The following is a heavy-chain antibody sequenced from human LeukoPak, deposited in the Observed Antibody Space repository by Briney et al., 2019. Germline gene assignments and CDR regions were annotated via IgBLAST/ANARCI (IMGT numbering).Heavy chain of an antibody. CDR2: IYYSGST. J-gene: IGHJ4*02. D-gene: IGHD4-23*01. CDR1: GGSISSYY. Sequence: KSSETLSLTCTVSGGSISSYYWSWIRQPPGKGLEWIGYIYYSGSTNYNPSLKSRVTISVDTSKNQFSLKLSSVTAADTAVYYCARPPGPTTVVRFDYWGQGTLVTVSS. V-gene: IGHV4-59*01. CDR3: ARPPGPTTVVRFDY.